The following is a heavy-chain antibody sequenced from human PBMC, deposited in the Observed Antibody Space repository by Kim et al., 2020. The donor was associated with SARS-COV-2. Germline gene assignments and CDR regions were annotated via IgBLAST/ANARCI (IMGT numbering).Heavy chain of an antibody. CDR1: GFTFNNCA. V-gene: IGHV3-23*01. J-gene: IGHJ4*02. CDR2: TSSSSDST. D-gene: IGHD2-2*01. Sequence: GGSLRLSCAASGFTFNNCAMSWVRQAPGKGLEWVSVTSSSSDSTYYADSVKGRFTISRDNSNNTLYLQMDSLRADDTAIYYCAKGRSGTINSCYNYCGQGTLVTVSS. CDR3: AKGRSGTINSCYNY.